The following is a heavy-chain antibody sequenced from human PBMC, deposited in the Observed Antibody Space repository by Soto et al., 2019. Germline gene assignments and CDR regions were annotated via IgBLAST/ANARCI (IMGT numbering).Heavy chain of an antibody. Sequence: SETLSLTCTVSGGSISSGDYYWSGIRQPPGKGLEWIGYIYYSGSTYYNPTLKSRVYISVDTSKNQFSLNLTSVTAADTAVYYCARDRRHDYRSGYPDYCGPGTLLTVSS. CDR3: ARDRRHDYRSGYPDY. D-gene: IGHD3-3*01. V-gene: IGHV4-30-4*01. CDR1: GGSISSGDYY. CDR2: IYYSGST. J-gene: IGHJ4*02.